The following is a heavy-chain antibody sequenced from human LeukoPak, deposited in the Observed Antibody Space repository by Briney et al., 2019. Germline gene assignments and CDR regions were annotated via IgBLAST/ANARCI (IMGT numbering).Heavy chain of an antibody. D-gene: IGHD2-15*01. CDR3: ARDPSLAVVAATPVGYFDL. Sequence: KSSETLSLTCTVSGGSISTYYWSWIRQPPGKGLEWIGYVYYNGNTNYNPSLKSRVTISVDTSKNQFSLKLSSVTAADTAVYYCARDPSLAVVAATPVGYFDLWGRGTLVTVSS. V-gene: IGHV4-59*01. CDR2: VYYNGNT. CDR1: GGSISTYY. J-gene: IGHJ2*01.